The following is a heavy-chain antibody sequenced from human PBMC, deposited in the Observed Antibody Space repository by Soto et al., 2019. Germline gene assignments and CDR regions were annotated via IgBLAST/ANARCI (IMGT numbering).Heavy chain of an antibody. Sequence: PSETLSLTCTVSGGSISSYYWSWIRQPPGKGLECIGYIYYSGSTNYNPSLKSRVTISVDTSKNQFSLKLSSVTAADTAVYYCAGPISGYSYGPSYWGQGTLVTVSS. CDR1: GGSISSYY. D-gene: IGHD5-18*01. V-gene: IGHV4-59*08. CDR3: AGPISGYSYGPSY. J-gene: IGHJ4*02. CDR2: IYYSGST.